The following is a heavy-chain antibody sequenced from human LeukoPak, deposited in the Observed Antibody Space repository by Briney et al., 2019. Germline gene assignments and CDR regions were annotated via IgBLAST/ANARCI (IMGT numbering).Heavy chain of an antibody. CDR2: IYYSGST. CDR3: ARVQYLRMGNAFDI. D-gene: IGHD1-26*01. J-gene: IGHJ3*02. Sequence: MSSETLSLTCTVSGGSISSYYWSWLRQPPGKGLEWIGYIYYSGSTNHNPSLKSRVTISVDTSKNQFSLKLSSVTAADTAVYYCARVQYLRMGNAFDIWGQGTMGTVSS. V-gene: IGHV4-59*01. CDR1: GGSISSYY.